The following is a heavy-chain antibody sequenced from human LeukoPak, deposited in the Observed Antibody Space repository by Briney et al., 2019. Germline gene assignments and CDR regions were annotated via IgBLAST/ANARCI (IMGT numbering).Heavy chain of an antibody. Sequence: PGGSLRLSCAASGFTFSDYAMHWVRQAPGKGLEWVTLISYNGVNKYYADSVKGRFTISRDNSKNTLYLRMDSLRAEDTAVYYCARAKDGTNILDYWGQGTLVTVSS. J-gene: IGHJ4*02. V-gene: IGHV3-30-3*01. D-gene: IGHD5-24*01. CDR1: GFTFSDYA. CDR2: ISYNGVNK. CDR3: ARAKDGTNILDY.